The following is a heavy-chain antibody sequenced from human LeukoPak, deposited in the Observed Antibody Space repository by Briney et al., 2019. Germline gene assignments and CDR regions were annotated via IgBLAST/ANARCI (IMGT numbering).Heavy chain of an antibody. V-gene: IGHV3-30*18. CDR3: AKDRMETLIGNWFDP. Sequence: PGGSLRLSCAASGFTFSSYGMHWVRQAPGKGLEWVAVISYDGRHKYYEDSVKGRFTISRDNSKNTLYLQMDSLRAEDTAVYYCAKDRMETLIGNWFDPWGQGTLVTVSS. J-gene: IGHJ5*02. D-gene: IGHD4-23*01. CDR1: GFTFSSYG. CDR2: ISYDGRHK.